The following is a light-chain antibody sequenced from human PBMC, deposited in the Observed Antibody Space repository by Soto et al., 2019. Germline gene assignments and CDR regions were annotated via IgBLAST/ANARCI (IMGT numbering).Light chain of an antibody. J-gene: IGKJ4*01. V-gene: IGKV2-28*01. Sequence: DIVMTQSPLSLPVTPGEPASISCRSSQSLLHTNGYNYLDWYLQKSGQSPQLLIYLGSNRASEVPDRFSGNGSGTDFTLKISRVEADDVGVYYCLQTLQTPLTFGGGTKVEIK. CDR2: LGS. CDR3: LQTLQTPLT. CDR1: QSLLHTNGYNY.